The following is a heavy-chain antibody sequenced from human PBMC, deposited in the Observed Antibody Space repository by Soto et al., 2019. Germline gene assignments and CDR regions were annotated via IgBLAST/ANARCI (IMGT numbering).Heavy chain of an antibody. J-gene: IGHJ4*02. CDR1: GGSISSYY. Sequence: SETLSLTCTVSGGSISSYYWSWIRQPAGKGLEWIGRIYTSGSTNYNPSLKSRVTMSVDTSKNQFSLKLSSVTAADTAVYYCARDITVFGVVIIGYYWGQGTLVTVSS. D-gene: IGHD3-3*01. CDR2: IYTSGST. V-gene: IGHV4-4*07. CDR3: ARDITVFGVVIIGYY.